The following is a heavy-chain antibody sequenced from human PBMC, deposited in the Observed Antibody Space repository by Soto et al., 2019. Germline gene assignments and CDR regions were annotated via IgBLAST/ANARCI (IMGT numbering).Heavy chain of an antibody. V-gene: IGHV4-59*13. CDR2: VYNSGST. Sequence: SETLSLTCTVSGGSISSSYWTWIRQPQGKGLEWMGYVYNSGSTNYNPSLKSLVIISEDTSKSQFSLKVNSMTAADTAVYYCARYRREAVAGYTLDNWGQGMLFTVSS. CDR1: GGSISSSY. J-gene: IGHJ4*02. CDR3: ARYRREAVAGYTLDN. D-gene: IGHD6-13*01.